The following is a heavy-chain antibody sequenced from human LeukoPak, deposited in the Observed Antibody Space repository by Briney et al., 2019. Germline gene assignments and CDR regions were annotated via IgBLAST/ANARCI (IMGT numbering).Heavy chain of an antibody. J-gene: IGHJ3*02. CDR1: GFTFSNYE. D-gene: IGHD2-15*01. CDR2: ISSSGSTI. CDR3: ARDCGGGSCYGPYDAFDI. V-gene: IGHV3-48*03. Sequence: GGSLRLSCAASGFTFSNYEMNWVRQAPGKGLEWVSYISSSGSTIYYADSVKGRFTISRDNAKNSLYLQMNSLRAEDTAVHYCARDCGGGSCYGPYDAFDIWGQGTMVTVSS.